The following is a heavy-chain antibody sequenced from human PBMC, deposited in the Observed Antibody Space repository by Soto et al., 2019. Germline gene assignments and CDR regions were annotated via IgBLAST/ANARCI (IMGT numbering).Heavy chain of an antibody. CDR2: INHSGST. CDR3: ARSLTMARGVIIHPFDY. D-gene: IGHD3-10*01. CDR1: GGSFSGYY. J-gene: IGHJ4*02. Sequence: SETLSLTCAVYGGSFSGYYWSWIRQPPGKGLEWIGEINHSGSTNYNPSLKSRVTISVDTSKNQFSLKLSSVTAADTAVYYCARSLTMARGVIIHPFDYWGQGTLVT. V-gene: IGHV4-34*01.